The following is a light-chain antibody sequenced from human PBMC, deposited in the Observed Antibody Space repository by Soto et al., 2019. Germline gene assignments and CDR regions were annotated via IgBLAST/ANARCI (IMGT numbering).Light chain of an antibody. CDR1: QNIANW. CDR2: GAS. V-gene: IGKV1-5*01. CDR3: QQYNTYSAT. Sequence: DIQMTQSPSSLSASVGDRVTITCRASQNIANWLAWYQQTPGKAPKILIYGASTLQTGVPSRFSGSGSGTEFTLTIRSLQPGDVATYYCQQYNTYSATFGQGTRLEIK. J-gene: IGKJ5*01.